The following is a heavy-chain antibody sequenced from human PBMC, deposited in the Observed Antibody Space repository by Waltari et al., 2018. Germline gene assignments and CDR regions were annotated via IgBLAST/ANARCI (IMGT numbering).Heavy chain of an antibody. V-gene: IGHV3-15*02. Sequence: EVHLEESGGALVKPGGSLRLSCAASGFTFSYAWMSWVRQAPGKGLEWVGLGKSESDAGTTNYAAPVKGRFTSSRDDSKNKLYLQMSSLKTEDTAVYYCTTGGWFNWDRYYFDYWGRGTLVTVSS. CDR3: TTGGWFNWDRYYFDY. CDR1: GFTFSYAW. CDR2: GKSESDAGTT. D-gene: IGHD1-1*01. J-gene: IGHJ4*02.